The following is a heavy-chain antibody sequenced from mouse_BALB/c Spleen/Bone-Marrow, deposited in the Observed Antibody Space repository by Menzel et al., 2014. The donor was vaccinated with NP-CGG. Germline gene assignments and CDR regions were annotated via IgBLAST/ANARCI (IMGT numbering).Heavy chain of an antibody. J-gene: IGHJ2*01. CDR2: ISGGGGST. CDR3: AREVLRDYFDY. Sequence: EVKLEESGGGLVKPGGSLKLSCAASGFAFSSYDMSWVRQTPEKRLEWVAYISGGGGSTYYPDTVKGRFTISRDNAKNTLYLQMSSLKSEDTAMYYCAREVLRDYFDYWGQGTTLTVSS. CDR1: GFAFSSYD. V-gene: IGHV5-12-1*01. D-gene: IGHD1-1*01.